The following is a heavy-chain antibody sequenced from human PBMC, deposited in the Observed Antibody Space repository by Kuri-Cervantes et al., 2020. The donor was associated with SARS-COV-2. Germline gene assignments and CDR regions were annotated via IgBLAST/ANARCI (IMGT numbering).Heavy chain of an antibody. CDR1: GYTFTDYY. CDR2: INPNGGGT. Sequence: ASVKVSCKASGYTFTDYYIHWVRQAPGQGLEWMGWINPNGGGTNYAQKFQGRVTMTRGTSITTAYMELSRLRFDDTAVYYCARVLTNRIQGADIVVVPAAPFDYWGQGTLVTVSS. J-gene: IGHJ4*02. V-gene: IGHV1-2*02. CDR3: ARVLTNRIQGADIVVVPAAPFDY. D-gene: IGHD2-2*01.